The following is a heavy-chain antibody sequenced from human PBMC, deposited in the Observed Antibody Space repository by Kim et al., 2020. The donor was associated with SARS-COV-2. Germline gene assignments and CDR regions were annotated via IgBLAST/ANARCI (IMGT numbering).Heavy chain of an antibody. D-gene: IGHD2-15*01. CDR1: GFTFSSYA. CDR2: ISGSGGST. V-gene: IGHV3-23*01. CDR3: AKDPFSAVVVVATISFDY. Sequence: GGSLRLSCAASGFTFSSYAMSWVRQAPGKGLEWVSAISGSGGSTYYADSVKGRFTISRDNSKNTLYLQMNSLRAEDTAVYYCAKDPFSAVVVVATISFDYWGQGTLVTVSS. J-gene: IGHJ4*02.